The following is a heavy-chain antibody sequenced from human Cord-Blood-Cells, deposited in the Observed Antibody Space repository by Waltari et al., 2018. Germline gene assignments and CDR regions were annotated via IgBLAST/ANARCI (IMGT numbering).Heavy chain of an antibody. CDR2: INHSGST. Sequence: QVQLQQWGAGLLKPPETLSLTCAVYGGSFSGYYWSWIRQPPGKGLEWIWEINHSGSTKYGPSLNGRGSISGGTSKNQFSLKLSSVTAADTAVYYCARGRFDVVVVAARAFDIWGQGTMVTVSS. D-gene: IGHD2-15*01. CDR1: GGSFSGYY. CDR3: ARGRFDVVVVAARAFDI. J-gene: IGHJ3*02. V-gene: IGHV4-34*01.